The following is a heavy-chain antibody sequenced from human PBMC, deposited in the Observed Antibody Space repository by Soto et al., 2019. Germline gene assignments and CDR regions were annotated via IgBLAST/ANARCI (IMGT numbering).Heavy chain of an antibody. D-gene: IGHD2-8*02. Sequence: EVQLVESGGALVQPGGSLTLSCTAAGFTFNNYDMHGVRQSTGKGLEWLSGIGAAGDTYYQGAVNGRFTISRDNARNSLYLQMNSLSAADTAVYYCVRGVLGPGDYYYGMDVWGQGTKVTVS. J-gene: IGHJ6*02. V-gene: IGHV3-13*01. CDR1: GFTFNNYD. CDR3: VRGVLGPGDYYYGMDV. CDR2: IGAAGDT.